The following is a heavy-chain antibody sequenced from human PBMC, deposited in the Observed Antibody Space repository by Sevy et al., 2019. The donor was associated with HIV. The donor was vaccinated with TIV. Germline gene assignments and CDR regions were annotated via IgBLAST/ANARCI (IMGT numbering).Heavy chain of an antibody. CDR3: ARDGLTYGGMDV. J-gene: IGHJ6*02. D-gene: IGHD1-20*01. Sequence: QSQTLSLTCAISGDSVSSNSAAWNWIRQSLSRGLEWLGRTYYRSKWYNDYAVSVKSRITINPDTSKNQVSLQLNSVTPEDTAIYYCARDGLTYGGMDVWGQGTTVTVSS. V-gene: IGHV6-1*01. CDR1: GDSVSSNSAA. CDR2: TYYRSKWYN.